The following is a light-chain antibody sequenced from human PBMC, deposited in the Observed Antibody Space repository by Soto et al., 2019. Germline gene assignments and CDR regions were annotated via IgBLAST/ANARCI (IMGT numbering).Light chain of an antibody. CDR1: QSVSSSY. V-gene: IGKV3-15*01. Sequence: DIVLTQSPGTLSLSPGERATLSCRASQSVSSSYLAWYQQKPGQAPRLLIYGASTRATGIPARFSGSGSGTEFTLTISSLQSEDFAVYYCQQYNTWPPITFGQGTRLEI. J-gene: IGKJ5*01. CDR3: QQYNTWPPIT. CDR2: GAS.